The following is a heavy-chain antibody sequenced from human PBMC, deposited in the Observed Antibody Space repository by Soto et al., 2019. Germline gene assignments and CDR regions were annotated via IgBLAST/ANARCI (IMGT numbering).Heavy chain of an antibody. J-gene: IGHJ6*03. CDR2: TYYRSKWYN. Sequence: PSQTLSRTCAISGDSVSSNSAAWNWIRQSPSRGLEWLGRTYYRSKWYNDYAVSVKSRITINPDTSKNQFSLQLNSVTPEDTAVYYCARDQEYCSSTSCFYYYYYMDVWGKGTTVTVSS. D-gene: IGHD2-2*01. V-gene: IGHV6-1*01. CDR1: GDSVSSNSAA. CDR3: ARDQEYCSSTSCFYYYYYMDV.